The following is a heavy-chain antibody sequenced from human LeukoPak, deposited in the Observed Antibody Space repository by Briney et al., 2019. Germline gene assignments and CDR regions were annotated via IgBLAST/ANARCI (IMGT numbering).Heavy chain of an antibody. D-gene: IGHD6-13*01. V-gene: IGHV4-59*01. CDR1: GVSISSYY. Sequence: SETLSLTCTVSGVSISSYYWSWIRQPPGKGLEWIGYIYYSGSTNYNPSLKSRVTISVDTPKNQFSLKLSSVTAADTAVYYCAREPDSSSWYPDAFDIWGQGTMVTVSS. J-gene: IGHJ3*02. CDR2: IYYSGST. CDR3: AREPDSSSWYPDAFDI.